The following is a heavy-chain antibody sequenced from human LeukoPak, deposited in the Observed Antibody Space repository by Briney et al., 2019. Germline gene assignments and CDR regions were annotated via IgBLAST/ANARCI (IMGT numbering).Heavy chain of an antibody. CDR2: IKQDVSEK. D-gene: IGHD2-21*01. Sequence: XXPGXGLEWVTNIKQDVSEKYYVDSVKGRFTISRDNAKNSLYLQMNSLRAEDTAVYYCARGGERLKYWGQGTLVTVSS. V-gene: IGHV3-7*01. J-gene: IGHJ4*02. CDR3: ARGGERLKY.